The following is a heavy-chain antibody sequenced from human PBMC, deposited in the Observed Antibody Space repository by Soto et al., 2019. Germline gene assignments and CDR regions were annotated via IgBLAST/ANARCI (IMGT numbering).Heavy chain of an antibody. CDR3: VRTLQTRTTTYFDY. CDR2: IIDSGGST. J-gene: IGHJ4*02. V-gene: IGHV3-23*01. Sequence: KGLEWVTDIIDSGGSTYYADSVKGRFAISRDNSKSTLYLQMNSLKTEDTAVYYCVRTLQTRTTTYFDYWGQRT. D-gene: IGHD1-1*01.